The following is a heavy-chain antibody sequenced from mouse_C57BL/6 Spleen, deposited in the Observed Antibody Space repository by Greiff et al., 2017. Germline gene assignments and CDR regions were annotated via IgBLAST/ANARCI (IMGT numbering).Heavy chain of an antibody. D-gene: IGHD2-12*01. CDR2: INPSTGGT. CDR1: GYSFTGYY. V-gene: IGHV1-42*01. Sequence: VQLQQSGPELVKPGASVKISCKASGYSFTGYYMNWVKQSPEKSLEWIGEINPSTGGTTYNQQVKAKATLTGDKISSTAYMQRKSLTSEYTAVYDCARSRRGGYAMDYWGQGTSVTVSS. J-gene: IGHJ4*01. CDR3: ARSRRGGYAMDY.